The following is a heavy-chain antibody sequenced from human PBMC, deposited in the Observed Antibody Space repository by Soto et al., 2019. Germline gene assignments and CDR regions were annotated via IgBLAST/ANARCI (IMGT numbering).Heavy chain of an antibody. CDR2: INAGNGDT. V-gene: IGHV1-3*01. Sequence: ASVKVSCKASGYTFTIYPMHWVRQAPGQGLEWMGWINAGNGDTKYSQNFQGRVTLTTDTSTSTAYMELRSLRSDDTAVYYCARPPLGYCDSTTCPNWFDPWGQGTLVTVSS. CDR3: ARPPLGYCDSTTCPNWFDP. D-gene: IGHD2-2*01. CDR1: GYTFTIYP. J-gene: IGHJ5*02.